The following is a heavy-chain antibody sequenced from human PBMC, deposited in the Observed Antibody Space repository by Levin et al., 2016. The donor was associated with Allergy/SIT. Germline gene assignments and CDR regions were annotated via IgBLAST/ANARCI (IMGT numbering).Heavy chain of an antibody. CDR2: IYPGDSST. V-gene: IGHV5-51*01. D-gene: IGHD3-16*02. J-gene: IGHJ6*02. CDR3: ARHGAVGGVIVPSYYYYYGMDV. CDR1: GYNFSPYW. Sequence: GGSLRLSCYGSGYNFSPYWIGWARQMPGKGLEWMGIIYPGDSSTRYSPSFQGQVTISADKSINTVYLQWSSLKASDTAMYYCARHGAVGGVIVPSYYYYYGMDVWGQGTTVTVSS.